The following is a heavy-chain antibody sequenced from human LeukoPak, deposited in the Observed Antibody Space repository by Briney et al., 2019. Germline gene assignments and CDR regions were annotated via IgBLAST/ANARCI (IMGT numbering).Heavy chain of an antibody. CDR1: GGSISSYY. D-gene: IGHD2-2*01. J-gene: IGHJ4*02. Sequence: PSETLSLTCTVSGGSISSYYWSWIRQPPGKGLEWIGYIYYSGSTNYKPSLKSRVSISVDTSKNQFSLKLSSVTAADTAVYYCARASSTGPSDYWGQGTLVTVSS. CDR3: ARASSTGPSDY. V-gene: IGHV4-59*08. CDR2: IYYSGST.